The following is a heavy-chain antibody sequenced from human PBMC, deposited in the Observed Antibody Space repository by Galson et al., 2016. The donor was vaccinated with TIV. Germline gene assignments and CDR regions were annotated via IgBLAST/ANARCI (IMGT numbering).Heavy chain of an antibody. Sequence: SLRLSCAASGFTFSSFGLHWVRQAPGKGLEWVALIRYDGSRRYYADSVKGRFTISRDDSKNTLYLQMNGLRRDDPAVDYCALGVVSHAYYFYGMDVWCQGTTVTVS. J-gene: IGHJ6*02. CDR2: IRYDGSRR. CDR3: ALGVVSHAYYFYGMDV. V-gene: IGHV3-30*02. CDR1: GFTFSSFG. D-gene: IGHD2-8*02.